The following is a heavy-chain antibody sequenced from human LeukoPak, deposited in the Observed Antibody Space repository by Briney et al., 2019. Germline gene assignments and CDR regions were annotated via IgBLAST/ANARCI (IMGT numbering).Heavy chain of an antibody. D-gene: IGHD6-13*01. V-gene: IGHV4-4*07. CDR1: GGSISSYY. J-gene: IGHJ4*02. Sequence: SEPLSLTCTVSGGSISSYYWSWIRQPAGKGLEWIGRIYTSGSTNYNPSLKSRVTMSVDTSKNQFSLKLSSVTAADTAVYYCARAPPGIAAAGLGFDYWGQGTLVTVSS. CDR3: ARAPPGIAAAGLGFDY. CDR2: IYTSGST.